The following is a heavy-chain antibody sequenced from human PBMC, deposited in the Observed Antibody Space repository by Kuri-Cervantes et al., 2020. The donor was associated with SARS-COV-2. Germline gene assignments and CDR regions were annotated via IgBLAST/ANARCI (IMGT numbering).Heavy chain of an antibody. V-gene: IGHV3-7*01. CDR3: ARDERYCSGGSCYSEAGNWFDP. Sequence: GGSLRLSRAASGFTFSSYWMSWVRQAPGKGLEWVANIKQDGSEKYYVDSVKGRFTISRDNAKNSLYLQMNSLRAEDTAVYYCARDERYCSGGSCYSEAGNWFDPWGQGTLVTVSS. CDR1: GFTFSSYW. CDR2: IKQDGSEK. D-gene: IGHD2-15*01. J-gene: IGHJ5*02.